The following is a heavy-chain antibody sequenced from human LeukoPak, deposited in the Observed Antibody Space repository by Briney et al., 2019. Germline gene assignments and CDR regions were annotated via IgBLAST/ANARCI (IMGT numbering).Heavy chain of an antibody. V-gene: IGHV1-69*04. D-gene: IGHD5-12*01. CDR1: GGTFSSYA. CDR2: IIPILGIA. Sequence: GASVKVSCKASGGTFSSYAISWVRQAPGQGLEWMGRIIPILGIANYAQKFQGRVTITADKSTSTACMELSSLRSEDTAVYYCAKAGYAPYYGMDVWGQGTTVTVSS. CDR3: AKAGYAPYYGMDV. J-gene: IGHJ6*02.